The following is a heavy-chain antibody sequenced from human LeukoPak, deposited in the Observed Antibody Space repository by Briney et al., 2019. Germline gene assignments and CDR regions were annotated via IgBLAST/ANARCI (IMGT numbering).Heavy chain of an antibody. Sequence: SETLSLTCAVYGGSFSGYYWSWIRQPPGKGLEWIGEINHSGSTNYNPSLKSRVTISVDTSKNQFSLKLSSVTAADTAVYYCARCERITFGGLDIWGQGTMVTVSS. CDR2: INHSGST. D-gene: IGHD3-16*01. J-gene: IGHJ3*02. V-gene: IGHV4-34*01. CDR3: ARCERITFGGLDI. CDR1: GGSFSGYY.